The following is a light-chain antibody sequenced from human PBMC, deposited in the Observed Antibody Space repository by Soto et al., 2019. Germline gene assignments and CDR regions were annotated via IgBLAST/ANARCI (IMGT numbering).Light chain of an antibody. Sequence: EIVLTQSPATLSLPPGERATLSCRASQTVGSYLAWFRQTPGQAPRLLIYGASSRATGIPDRFSGSGSGTDFTLTISRLEPEDFAVYYCQQYGSSPTFGQGTKV. CDR2: GAS. CDR3: QQYGSSPT. CDR1: QTVGSY. V-gene: IGKV3-20*01. J-gene: IGKJ1*01.